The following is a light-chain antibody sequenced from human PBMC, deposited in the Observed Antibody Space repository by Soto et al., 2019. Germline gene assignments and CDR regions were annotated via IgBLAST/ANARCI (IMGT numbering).Light chain of an antibody. CDR2: DNS. V-gene: IGLV1-40*01. J-gene: IGLJ1*01. CDR1: SSNIGAGYD. Sequence: VVTQPPSVSGAPGQMVTISCTGSSSNIGAGYDVHWFQQLPGTAPNLVIYDNSHRPSGVPDRFSASKAGTSASLAITELQAEDEADYYCQSYDSSLKTYVFGAGTKVTVL. CDR3: QSYDSSLKTYV.